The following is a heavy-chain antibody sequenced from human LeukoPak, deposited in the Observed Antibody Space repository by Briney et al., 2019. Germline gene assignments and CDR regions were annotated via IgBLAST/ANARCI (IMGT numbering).Heavy chain of an antibody. J-gene: IGHJ5*02. Sequence: PGGSLRLSCAASGFTFSNYGMGWVRQTPGKGLEWLSSVSGSGANTYYADSVKGRFTISRDNSRDRIYLQMNSLKTEDTAVYYCTTEPPMDFFVVLPAWGQGTLVTVSS. CDR2: VSGSGANT. CDR1: GFTFSNYG. V-gene: IGHV3-23*01. CDR3: TTEPPMDFFVVLPA. D-gene: IGHD2-2*01.